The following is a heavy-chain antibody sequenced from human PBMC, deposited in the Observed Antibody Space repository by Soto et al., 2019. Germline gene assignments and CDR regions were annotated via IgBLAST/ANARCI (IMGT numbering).Heavy chain of an antibody. J-gene: IGHJ4*02. CDR2: IYYSGST. CDR1: GGSISTGSYY. Sequence: SETLSLTCTVSGGSISTGSYYWGWIRQPPGKGLEWIGSIYYSGSTYYNPSLKSRVTISVDTSKNQFSLKLSSVTAADTAVYYCARQSGHSYGEFFDYWSQGTLVTVSS. V-gene: IGHV4-39*01. D-gene: IGHD5-18*01. CDR3: ARQSGHSYGEFFDY.